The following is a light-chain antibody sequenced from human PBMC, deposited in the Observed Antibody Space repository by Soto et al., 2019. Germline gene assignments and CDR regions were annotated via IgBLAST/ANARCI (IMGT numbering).Light chain of an antibody. CDR2: AAS. V-gene: IGKV1-39*01. J-gene: IGKJ1*01. CDR3: QESYSTPRT. CDR1: QSISNY. Sequence: DIQMTQSPSSLSASVGDRVTITCRTSQSISNYLNWFQQKPGKAPQVLIYAASKLQSEVPSRFSGCESGTDFTLTISSLQTEDFATYCCQESYSTPRTFGQETKVEIK.